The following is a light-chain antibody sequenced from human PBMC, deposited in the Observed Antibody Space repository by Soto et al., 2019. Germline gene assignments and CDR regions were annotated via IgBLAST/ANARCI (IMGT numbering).Light chain of an antibody. CDR3: HQYDNLPFT. V-gene: IGKV1-33*01. Sequence: DIQMTQSPSSLSASVGDRVTITCQASQDISNYLNWYQQMPGEAPKLLIYDASNLETGVPSRFSGSGSGTDFTFTISSLQPEAIATYYCHQYDNLPFTFGGGTKVEIK. CDR1: QDISNY. J-gene: IGKJ4*01. CDR2: DAS.